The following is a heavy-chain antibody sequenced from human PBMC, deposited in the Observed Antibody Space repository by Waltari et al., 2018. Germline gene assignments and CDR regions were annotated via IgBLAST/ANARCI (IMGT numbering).Heavy chain of an antibody. V-gene: IGHV3-74*01. D-gene: IGHD3-10*01. Sequence: EVQLVESGGGLVQPGGSLRLSCAASGFTFSSSGMHWVRQAPGKGLVWVSRINSDGSGTSYADSVKGRFTISRDNAKNTLYLQMNSLRAEDTAVYYCGRREGSVTMVRGIDYWGQGTLVTVSS. J-gene: IGHJ4*02. CDR3: GRREGSVTMVRGIDY. CDR2: INSDGSGT. CDR1: GFTFSSSG.